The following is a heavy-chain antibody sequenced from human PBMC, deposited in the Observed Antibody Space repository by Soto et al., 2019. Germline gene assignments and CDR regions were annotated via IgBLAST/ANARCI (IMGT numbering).Heavy chain of an antibody. V-gene: IGHV3-30-3*01. Sequence: GGSLRLSCAASGFTFSSYAMHWVRQAPGKGLEWVAVISYDGSNKYYADSVKGRFTISRDNSKNTLYLQMNSLRAEDTAVYYCARDRVPSGRQPQAFDYWGQGTLVTVSS. J-gene: IGHJ4*02. CDR1: GFTFSSYA. CDR3: ARDRVPSGRQPQAFDY. D-gene: IGHD3-10*01. CDR2: ISYDGSNK.